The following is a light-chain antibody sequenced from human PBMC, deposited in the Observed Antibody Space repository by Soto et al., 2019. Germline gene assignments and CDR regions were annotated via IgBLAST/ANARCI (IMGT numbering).Light chain of an antibody. CDR2: EGS. Sequence: SALTQPASVSGSPGQSITISCTGTSSDVGGYNFVAWYQQYPGKAPKVMIYEGSQRPSGVSTRFSGSRSGNTASLTISGLQPEDEADYYCCSYAGSSTYVFGTGTKVTVL. J-gene: IGLJ1*01. CDR3: CSYAGSSTYV. V-gene: IGLV2-23*01. CDR1: SSDVGGYNF.